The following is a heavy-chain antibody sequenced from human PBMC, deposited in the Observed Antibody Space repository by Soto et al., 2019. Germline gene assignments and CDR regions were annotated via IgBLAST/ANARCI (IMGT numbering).Heavy chain of an antibody. V-gene: IGHV4-30-4*01. Sequence: QVQLQESGPGLVRPSQTLSLTCSVSGASIQNGGYFWSWIRQSPGKGLEWIGHILNSGSPYNNPSLGXRRTVSXXTSMNQFSLALTSVTAADTAMYYCAKGPPAEKVDSWGQGILVTVSS. CDR3: AKGPPAEKVDS. CDR2: ILNSGSP. CDR1: GASIQNGGYF. J-gene: IGHJ4*02.